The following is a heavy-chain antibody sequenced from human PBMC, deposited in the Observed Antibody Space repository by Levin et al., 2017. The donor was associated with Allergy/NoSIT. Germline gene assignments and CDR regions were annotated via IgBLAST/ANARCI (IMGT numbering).Heavy chain of an antibody. J-gene: IGHJ4*02. Sequence: PSQTLSLTCAVSGGSISSGGYSWSWLRQPPGKGLEWIGNIYLSGSTYYNPSLKSRVTISVDRSKNQFSLNLSSVTAADTAVYYCARVAGYSYGYYFDYWGQGTLVTVSS. D-gene: IGHD5-18*01. V-gene: IGHV4-30-2*01. CDR1: GGSISSGGYS. CDR3: ARVAGYSYGYYFDY. CDR2: IYLSGST.